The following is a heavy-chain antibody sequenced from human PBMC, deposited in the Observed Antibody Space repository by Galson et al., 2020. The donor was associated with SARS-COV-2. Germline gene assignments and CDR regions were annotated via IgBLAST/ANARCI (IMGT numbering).Heavy chain of an antibody. CDR2: IYPGDSDT. J-gene: IGHJ3*02. V-gene: IGHV5-51*01. D-gene: IGHD5-18*01. CDR3: ARVRVDTGIPREFDI. CDR1: GYSFTNYW. Sequence: KIGESLKISCKVSGYSFTNYWIVWVRQMPGKGLEWMGIIYPGDSDTRYSPSFQGQVTISADKSISTAYLQWSSLKASDTAIYYCARVRVDTGIPREFDIWGQGTMVTVSS.